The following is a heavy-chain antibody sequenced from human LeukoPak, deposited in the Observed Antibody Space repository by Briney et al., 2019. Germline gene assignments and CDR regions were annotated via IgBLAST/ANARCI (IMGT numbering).Heavy chain of an antibody. V-gene: IGHV3-23*01. CDR1: GFTCSSYA. CDR3: AKPRAMTTGVGRYFDL. CDR2: ISGGGENT. J-gene: IGHJ2*01. Sequence: GGSLRLCCGASGFTCSSYAMGWIRGAGGKGLEGVSAISGGGENTYYGDSVKGRFTISRDNSKNTLYLQMNSLRAEDTATYYCAKPRAMTTGVGRYFDLWGRGTLVTVSS. D-gene: IGHD1-1*01.